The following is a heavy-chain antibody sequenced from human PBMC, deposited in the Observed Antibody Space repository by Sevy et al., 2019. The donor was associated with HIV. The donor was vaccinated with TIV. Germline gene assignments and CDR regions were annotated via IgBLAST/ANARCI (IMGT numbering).Heavy chain of an antibody. V-gene: IGHV3-53*01. Sequence: GGSLRLSCAASGFTVSSNYMSWVRQAQGKGLEWVSVIYSGGSTYYADSVKGRFTISRDNSKNTLYLQMNSLRAEDTAVYYCARESSEPVGHYAFDIWGQVTMVTVSS. CDR3: ARESSEPVGHYAFDI. J-gene: IGHJ3*02. CDR2: IYSGGST. D-gene: IGHD1-26*01. CDR1: GFTVSSNY.